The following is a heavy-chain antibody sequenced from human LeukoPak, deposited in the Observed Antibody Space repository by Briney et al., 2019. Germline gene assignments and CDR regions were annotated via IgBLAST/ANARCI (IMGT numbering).Heavy chain of an antibody. Sequence: GGSLRLSCAASGINVSSNYMTWIRQAPGKGLEWVSLIYGGDAAYYAESVRGRFMISRNNLKNTLFLQMNSLRVEDTAVYYCVTSTGQQFIPYDYWGQGTHVTVSS. CDR3: VTSTGQQFIPYDY. V-gene: IGHV3-66*02. CDR1: GINVSSNY. J-gene: IGHJ4*02. D-gene: IGHD6-13*01. CDR2: IYGGDAA.